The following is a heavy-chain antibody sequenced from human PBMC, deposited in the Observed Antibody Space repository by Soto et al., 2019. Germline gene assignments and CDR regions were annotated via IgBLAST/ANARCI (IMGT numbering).Heavy chain of an antibody. CDR3: ARRDWNDAFDI. CDR2: TSYSGNT. CDR1: GASIGSHY. V-gene: IGHV4-59*11. D-gene: IGHD1-1*01. J-gene: IGHJ3*02. Sequence: PSETLSLTCTVSGASIGSHYWTWIRQPPGKGPECIGYTSYSGNTKYNPSLKSRVTISLDTSKNQFSLKLRSVTAADTAVYYCARRDWNDAFDIWGQGTMVTVSS.